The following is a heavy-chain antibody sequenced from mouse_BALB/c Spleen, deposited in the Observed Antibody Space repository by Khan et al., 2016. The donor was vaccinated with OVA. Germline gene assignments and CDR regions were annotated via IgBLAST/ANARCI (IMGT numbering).Heavy chain of an antibody. CDR1: GYTFTTAG. CDR2: INTHSGVP. D-gene: IGHD2-14*01. CDR3: ARGGAAYYRNDGGAMEY. Sequence: VQLQESGPELKKPGETVRISCKASGYTFTTAGIQWVQKMPGKGLKWIGWINTHSGVPKYAEDFKGRFAFSLEISVSTAYLQITNLKNEETAMYFCARGGAAYYRNDGGAMEYWGQGTSVTVSS. J-gene: IGHJ4*01. V-gene: IGHV9-4*02.